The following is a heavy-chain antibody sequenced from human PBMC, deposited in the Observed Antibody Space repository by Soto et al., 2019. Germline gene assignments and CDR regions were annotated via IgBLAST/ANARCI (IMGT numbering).Heavy chain of an antibody. J-gene: IGHJ4*01. CDR3: AGLYDSSGYPFDY. V-gene: IGHV4-59*01. CDR1: GGSIRSYY. D-gene: IGHD3-22*01. CDR2: IYYSGTT. Sequence: AETRASTFTVSGGSIRSYYWSWIRQPPGEVLELIGYIYYSGTTNYNPSLKSRVTISVDTSKNQFSLKLSSVTAADTAVYYCAGLYDSSGYPFDYLCHGTLVTFSA.